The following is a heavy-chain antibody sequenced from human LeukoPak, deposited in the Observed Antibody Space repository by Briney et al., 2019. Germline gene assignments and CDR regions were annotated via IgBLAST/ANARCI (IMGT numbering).Heavy chain of an antibody. CDR1: GFTFSSYA. Sequence: PGGSLRLSCAASGFTFSSYAMSWVRQAPGKGLEWVSAISGSGGSTYYADSVKGWFTISRDNSKNTLYLQMNSLRAEDTAVYYCAKALNYDYVWGSYRLDYWGQGTLVTVSS. CDR3: AKALNYDYVWGSYRLDY. V-gene: IGHV3-23*01. CDR2: ISGSGGST. J-gene: IGHJ4*02. D-gene: IGHD3-16*02.